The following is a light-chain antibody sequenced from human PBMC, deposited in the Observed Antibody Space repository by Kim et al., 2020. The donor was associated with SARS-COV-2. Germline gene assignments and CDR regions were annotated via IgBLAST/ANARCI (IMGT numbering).Light chain of an antibody. CDR2: QDT. CDR1: KLGDKY. CDR3: QAWDSSTVV. Sequence: VSPGQTASITCSGDKLGDKYACWYQQKPGQSPVLVMYQDTKRPSGIPERFSGSNSGNTATLTISGTQAMDEADYYCQAWDSSTVVFGGGTKVTVL. J-gene: IGLJ2*01. V-gene: IGLV3-1*01.